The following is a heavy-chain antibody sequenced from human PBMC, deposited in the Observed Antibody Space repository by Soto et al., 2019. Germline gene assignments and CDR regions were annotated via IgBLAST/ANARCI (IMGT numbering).Heavy chain of an antibody. CDR1: GGSISSYH. D-gene: IGHD3-16*01. V-gene: IGHV4-59*01. Sequence: QVQLQESGPGLVKPSETLSLICSVSGGSISSYHWSWIRQPPGKGLEWIGYIYYSGRTNYNPSLKSRVTISVDTSKKQFSLKLGSVTAADTAVYYCARGGGSNWGYFDFWGQGTLVTVSS. CDR2: IYYSGRT. CDR3: ARGGGSNWGYFDF. J-gene: IGHJ4*02.